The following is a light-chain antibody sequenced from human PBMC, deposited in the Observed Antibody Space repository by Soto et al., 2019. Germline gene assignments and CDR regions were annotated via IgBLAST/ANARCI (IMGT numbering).Light chain of an antibody. CDR2: KAS. J-gene: IGKJ1*01. CDR1: QSISSW. V-gene: IGKV1-5*03. CDR3: QQYNXYST. Sequence: DIQMTQSPSTLSASVGDRVTITCRASQSISSWLAWYQQKPGKAPKLLIYKASSLESGVPSRFSGSGSGTEFTLTISSLQPDDFATYYCQQYNXYSTFGQGTKVDIK.